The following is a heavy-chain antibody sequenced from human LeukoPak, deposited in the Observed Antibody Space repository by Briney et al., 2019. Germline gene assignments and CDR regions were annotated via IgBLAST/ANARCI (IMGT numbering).Heavy chain of an antibody. CDR2: INAGNGNT. D-gene: IGHD3-10*01. CDR3: ARDYVYGSGSLDY. V-gene: IGHV1-3*01. J-gene: IGHJ4*02. Sequence: ASVKVSCKASGYTFTSYAMHWVRQAPGQRLEWMGWINAGNGNTKYSQKFQGRVTITRDTSASTAYMELSSLRSEDTAVYYCARDYVYGSGSLDYWGQGTLVIVSS. CDR1: GYTFTSYA.